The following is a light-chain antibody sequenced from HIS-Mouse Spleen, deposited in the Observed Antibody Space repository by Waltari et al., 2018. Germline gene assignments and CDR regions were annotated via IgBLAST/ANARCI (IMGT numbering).Light chain of an antibody. Sequence: TQSPGPLSLSPGERATLSCRASQSVSSSYLAWYQQKPGQAPRLLIYGASSRATGIPDRFSGSGSGTDFTLTISRLEPEDFAVYYCQQYGSSRTFGQGTKVEIK. J-gene: IGKJ1*01. V-gene: IGKV3-20*01. CDR1: QSVSSSY. CDR2: GAS. CDR3: QQYGSSRT.